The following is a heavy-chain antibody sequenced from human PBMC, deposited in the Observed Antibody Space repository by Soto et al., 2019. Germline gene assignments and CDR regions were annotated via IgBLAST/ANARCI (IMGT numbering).Heavy chain of an antibody. CDR1: GYTFTSYA. D-gene: IGHD1-20*01. CDR3: ARGLTTDPITGTNGRWLDP. CDR2: INAGNGNT. J-gene: IGHJ5*02. Sequence: GASVKVSCKASGYTFTSYAMHWVRQAPGQRLEWMGWINAGNGNTKYSQKFQGRVTITRDTSASTAYMELSSLRSEDTAVYYCARGLTTDPITGTNGRWLDPWGQGTLVTVSS. V-gene: IGHV1-3*01.